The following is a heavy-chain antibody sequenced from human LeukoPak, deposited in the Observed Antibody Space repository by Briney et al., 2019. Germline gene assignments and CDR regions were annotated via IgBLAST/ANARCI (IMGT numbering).Heavy chain of an antibody. V-gene: IGHV4-38-2*02. CDR2: IYHGGST. Sequence: SETLSLTCTVSGYSISSGYYWGWIRQPPGKGLEWIGSIYHGGSTYYNPSLKSRVTISVDTSKNQFSLKLSSVTAADTAVYYCARGPISDYYDSSGYWHYFDYWGQGTLVTVSS. D-gene: IGHD3-22*01. J-gene: IGHJ4*02. CDR1: GYSISSGYY. CDR3: ARGPISDYYDSSGYWHYFDY.